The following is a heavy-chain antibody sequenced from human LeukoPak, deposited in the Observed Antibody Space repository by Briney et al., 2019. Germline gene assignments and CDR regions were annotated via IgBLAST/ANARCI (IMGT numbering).Heavy chain of an antibody. CDR1: GYTFTNYH. V-gene: IGHV1-8*03. Sequence: ASVTVSCKASGYTFTNYHINWVRQATGQGLERIRWMNPNNGDSGYAQKFQGRVTITRDTSISTSYMELRSLRSDDAAVYFCARTTSFTASGYDYWGQGTLVTVSS. CDR2: MNPNNGDS. CDR3: ARTTSFTASGYDY. J-gene: IGHJ4*02. D-gene: IGHD6-25*01.